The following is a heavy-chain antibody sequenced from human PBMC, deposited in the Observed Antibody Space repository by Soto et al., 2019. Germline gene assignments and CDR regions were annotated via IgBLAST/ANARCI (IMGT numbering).Heavy chain of an antibody. V-gene: IGHV1-3*01. CDR2: INAGNGNT. Sequence: GASVKVSCKASGYTFTSYAMHWVRQAPGQRLEWMGWINAGNGNTKYSQKFQGRVTITRDTSASTAYMELSSLRSEDTAVYYCARPPYYYDSSGYYPLDYWGQGTLVTVSS. D-gene: IGHD3-22*01. CDR1: GYTFTSYA. CDR3: ARPPYYYDSSGYYPLDY. J-gene: IGHJ4*02.